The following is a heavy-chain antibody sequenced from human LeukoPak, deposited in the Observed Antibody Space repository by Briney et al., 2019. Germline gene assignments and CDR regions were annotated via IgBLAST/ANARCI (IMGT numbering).Heavy chain of an antibody. CDR3: ARFAEWS. CDR2: ISWNSGSI. CDR1: GFTFDDYA. J-gene: IGHJ5*02. V-gene: IGHV3-9*01. Sequence: GGSLRLSCAASGFTFDDYAMHWVRQAPGKGLEWVSGISWNSGSIGYADSVKGRFTISRDNSKNTLYLQMNSLRAEDTAVYYCARFAEWSWGQGTLVTVSS. D-gene: IGHD2-8*01.